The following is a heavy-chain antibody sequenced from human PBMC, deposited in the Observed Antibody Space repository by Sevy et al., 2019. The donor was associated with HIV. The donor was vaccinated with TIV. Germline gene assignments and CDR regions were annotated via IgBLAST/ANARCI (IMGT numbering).Heavy chain of an antibody. CDR1: GFTFSSYA. D-gene: IGHD3-10*01. CDR2: ISTNGNSA. V-gene: IGHV3-64D*06. Sequence: GSLRLSCSASGFTFSSYALYWVRQAPGKKMEYVSVISTNGNSAYYADSVKGRFTISRDYSKNTLYLQMRSLRPEDTAMYYCLKDQENNYYYGSGTYFDPWGQGTLVTVSS. J-gene: IGHJ5*02. CDR3: LKDQENNYYYGSGTYFDP.